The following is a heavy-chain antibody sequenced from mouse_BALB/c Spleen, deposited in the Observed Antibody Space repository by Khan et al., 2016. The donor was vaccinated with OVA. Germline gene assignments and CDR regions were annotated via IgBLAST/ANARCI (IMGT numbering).Heavy chain of an antibody. CDR3: ARGGYGGFAY. Sequence: QVQLQQSGAELVKPGASVKLSCKASGYTFTSYDINWVRQRPEQGLEWIGWMFPGDGSTKYNENFKGKATLTTDKSSSTAYMQLSRLTSEDSGVYFCARGGYGGFAYWGQGTLVTVSA. CDR2: MFPGDGST. J-gene: IGHJ3*01. V-gene: IGHV1-85*01. D-gene: IGHD2-14*01. CDR1: GYTFTSYD.